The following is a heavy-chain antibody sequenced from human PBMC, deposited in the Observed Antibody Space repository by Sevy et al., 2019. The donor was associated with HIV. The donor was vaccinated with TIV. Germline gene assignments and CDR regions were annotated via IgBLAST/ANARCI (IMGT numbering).Heavy chain of an antibody. V-gene: IGHV4-59*13. J-gene: IGHJ5*02. Sequence: SETLSLTCTVSGGSISYYYWTWIRQPPGKGLEWIGYIYDSGRTNYNPSLKSRVTISVDTYKNQFSLKLSSVTAADTAVYYCAREGFTSSSFGWFDPWGQGTLVTVSS. CDR3: AREGFTSSSFGWFDP. CDR1: GGSISYYY. D-gene: IGHD6-13*01. CDR2: IYDSGRT.